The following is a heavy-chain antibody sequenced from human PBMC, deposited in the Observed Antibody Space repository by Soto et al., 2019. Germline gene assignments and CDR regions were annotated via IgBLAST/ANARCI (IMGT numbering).Heavy chain of an antibody. Sequence: SETLSLTCAVYGGSFSGYYWSWIRQPPGKGLEWIGEINHSGSTNYNPSLKSRVTISVDTSKNQFSLKLSSVTAADTAVYYCARGPPGVPAAMQDYYYYYYMDVWGKGTTVTVSS. CDR3: ARGPPGVPAAMQDYYYYYYMDV. J-gene: IGHJ6*03. D-gene: IGHD2-2*01. CDR1: GGSFSGYY. CDR2: INHSGST. V-gene: IGHV4-34*01.